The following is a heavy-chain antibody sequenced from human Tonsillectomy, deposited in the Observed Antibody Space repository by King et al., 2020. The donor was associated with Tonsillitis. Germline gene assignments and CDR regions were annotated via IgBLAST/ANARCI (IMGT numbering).Heavy chain of an antibody. CDR2: INPMDSYT. J-gene: IGHJ6*03. D-gene: IGHD3-10*01. Sequence: VQLVESGAEVKKPGESLRVSCKGSGYSFTSYWISWVRQMPGKGLEWMGRINPMDSYTNYSPSFQGHATISADKSIRTAYLQWSSLKASDTAMYYCARAFRGRGDYYMDVWGKGTTVTVSS. CDR1: GYSFTSYW. CDR3: ARAFRGRGDYYMDV. V-gene: IGHV5-10-1*03.